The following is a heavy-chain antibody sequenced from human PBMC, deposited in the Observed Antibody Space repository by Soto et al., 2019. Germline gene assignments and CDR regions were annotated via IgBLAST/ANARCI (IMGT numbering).Heavy chain of an antibody. J-gene: IGHJ4*02. CDR1: GGSFSGYY. Sequence: SETLSLTCAVYGGSFSGYYWSWIRQPPGKGLEWIGEINHSGSTNYNPSLKSRVTISVDTSKNQFSLKLSSVTAADTAVYYCARVPPTYDSSGYYYFDYWGQGTLVTVSS. CDR3: ARVPPTYDSSGYYYFDY. D-gene: IGHD3-22*01. CDR2: INHSGST. V-gene: IGHV4-34*01.